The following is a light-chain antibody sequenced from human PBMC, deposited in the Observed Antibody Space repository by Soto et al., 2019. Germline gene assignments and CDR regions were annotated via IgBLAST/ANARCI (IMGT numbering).Light chain of an antibody. CDR3: QTWDTGARVV. V-gene: IGLV4-69*01. J-gene: IGLJ2*01. CDR2: LSSDGSH. Sequence: QLVLTQSPSASASLVASVKLTCTLSSGHSSYAIAWHQQQSEKGPRYLMKLSSDGSHSKGDGIPDRFSGSSSGAERYLTISSLQSEDEADYYCQTWDTGARVVFGGGTKLTVL. CDR1: SGHSSYA.